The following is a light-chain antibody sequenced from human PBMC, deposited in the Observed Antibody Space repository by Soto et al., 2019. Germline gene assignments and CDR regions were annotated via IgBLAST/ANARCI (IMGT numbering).Light chain of an antibody. J-gene: IGLJ1*01. CDR1: SSDVGGYNY. CDR3: SSYTSSSTLGYV. CDR2: DVS. Sequence: QSVLTQPASVSGSRGQSITISCTGTSSDVGGYNYVSWYQQHPGKAPKLMIYDVSNRPSGVSNRFSGSKSGNTASLTISGLQAEDEADYYCSSYTSSSTLGYVFGTGTKVTVL. V-gene: IGLV2-14*01.